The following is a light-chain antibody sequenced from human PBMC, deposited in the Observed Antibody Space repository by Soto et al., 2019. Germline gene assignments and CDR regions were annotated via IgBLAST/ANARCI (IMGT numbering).Light chain of an antibody. CDR3: QSFDSSLRVYV. CDR2: NNL. CDR1: SSNFGAGYE. J-gene: IGLJ1*01. V-gene: IGLV1-40*01. Sequence: QSVLPQPPSVSGSPGQRVTISCTGSSSNFGAGYEVHWYKQVPGAAPTLVIFNNLNRPSGVPERFSGSKSGTSASLVISGRQAEDEADYYCQSFDSSLRVYVFGSGTKLTVL.